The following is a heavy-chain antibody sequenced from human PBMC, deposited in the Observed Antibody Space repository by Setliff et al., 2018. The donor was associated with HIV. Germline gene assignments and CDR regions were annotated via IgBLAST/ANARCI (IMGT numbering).Heavy chain of an antibody. CDR3: AKDPTYYYESSGPYDAFDV. CDR2: ISYDANIK. Sequence: QPGGSLRLSCAGSGFTFNTCAMNWVRQAPGKGLEWVAVISYDANIKYYADSVKGRFTISRDNSKNTLFLQMKSLRTEDTAVYYCAKDPTYYYESSGPYDAFDVWGQGTMVTVSS. J-gene: IGHJ3*01. D-gene: IGHD3-22*01. V-gene: IGHV3-30*04. CDR1: GFTFNTCA.